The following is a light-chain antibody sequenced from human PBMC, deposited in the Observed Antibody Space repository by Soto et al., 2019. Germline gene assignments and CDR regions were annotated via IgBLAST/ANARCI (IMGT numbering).Light chain of an antibody. V-gene: IGKV1-17*01. Sequence: DIQMTQSPSSLSASVGDRVTITCRASQGISNLLGWFQHKPGKAPKRLIYAASSLQGGVPSRFSGSGAGRELTLTITGLQPEDFADYYCLQHNTYPYTFGQGTKLEIK. CDR3: LQHNTYPYT. CDR2: AAS. J-gene: IGKJ2*01. CDR1: QGISNL.